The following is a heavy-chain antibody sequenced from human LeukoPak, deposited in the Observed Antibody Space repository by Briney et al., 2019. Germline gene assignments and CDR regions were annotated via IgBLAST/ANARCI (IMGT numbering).Heavy chain of an antibody. V-gene: IGHV3-53*01. J-gene: IGHJ3*01. CDR3: ARRQGFDL. CDR2: INPRGRT. CDR1: GFAVDSNY. Sequence: GGSLRLSCALSGFAVDSNYMNWVRQAPGKGLEWISIINPRGRTYHIDSVGGRFTISRDISRNTLYLQMNGLRVEDTAIYYCARRQGFDLWGRGTMVIVSS.